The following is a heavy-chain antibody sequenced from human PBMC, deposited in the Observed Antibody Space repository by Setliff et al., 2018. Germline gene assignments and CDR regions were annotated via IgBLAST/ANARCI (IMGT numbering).Heavy chain of an antibody. CDR2: LSYDGSNK. Sequence: PGGSLRLSCAASGFTISRHAVHWVRQAPGKGLEWVAVLSYDGSNKFYADSVKGRFTISRDNSKNTLYLQMNSLRADDTAVYYCAKVGDCSGASCYSFYYYMDVWGKGTTVTVSS. CDR1: GFTISRHA. CDR3: AKVGDCSGASCYSFYYYMDV. J-gene: IGHJ6*03. D-gene: IGHD2-15*01. V-gene: IGHV3-30*01.